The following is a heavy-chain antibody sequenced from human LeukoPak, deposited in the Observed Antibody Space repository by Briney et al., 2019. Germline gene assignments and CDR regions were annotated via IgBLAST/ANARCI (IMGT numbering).Heavy chain of an antibody. CDR1: GFTFSSYA. Sequence: GGSLRLSCAASGFTFSSYAMNWVRQAPGKGLEWVSYISSSGSTIYYADSVKGRFTISRDNAKNSLYLQMNSLRAEDTAVYYCARDRVELGWGAFEIWGQGTMVTVSS. V-gene: IGHV3-48*01. CDR3: ARDRVELGWGAFEI. J-gene: IGHJ3*02. CDR2: ISSSGSTI. D-gene: IGHD7-27*01.